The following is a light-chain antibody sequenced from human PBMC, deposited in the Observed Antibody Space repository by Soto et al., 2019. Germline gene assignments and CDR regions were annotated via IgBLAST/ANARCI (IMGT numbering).Light chain of an antibody. V-gene: IGLV1-40*01. J-gene: IGLJ2*01. CDR2: GNN. Sequence: QSVLTQPPSVSGSPGQRVTISCTGSSCSIGAGYEVHWYQHLPGTAPKLLIFGNNNRPSGVPDRFSGSKSGTSASLAITGLQAEDEADYYCYSSYPSLSVSVFGAGTKVTVL. CDR1: SCSIGAGYE. CDR3: YSSYPSLSVSV.